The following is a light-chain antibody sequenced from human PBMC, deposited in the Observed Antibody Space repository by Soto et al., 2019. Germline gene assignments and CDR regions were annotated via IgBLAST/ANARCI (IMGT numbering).Light chain of an antibody. CDR3: QQYGSSPLFT. Sequence: EIVLTQSPGTLYLSPGERATLSCRASHSVSSSYLAWYQQKPGQAPRLLIDGASSRATGIPDRFSGSGSGTDLALTISRLEPEDFAVYYCQQYGSSPLFTFGQGTKLEIK. J-gene: IGKJ2*01. CDR1: HSVSSSY. V-gene: IGKV3-20*01. CDR2: GAS.